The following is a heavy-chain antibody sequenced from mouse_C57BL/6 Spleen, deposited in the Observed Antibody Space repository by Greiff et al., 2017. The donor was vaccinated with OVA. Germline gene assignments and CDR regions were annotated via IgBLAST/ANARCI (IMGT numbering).Heavy chain of an antibody. CDR2: ISSGSSTI. V-gene: IGHV5-17*01. CDR3: ARTYDYDGSYWYFDV. D-gene: IGHD2-4*01. J-gene: IGHJ1*03. Sequence: VQLKESGGGLVKPGGSLKLSCAASGFTFSDYGMHWVRQAPEKGLEWVAYISSGSSTIYYADTVKGRFTISRDNAKNTLFLQMTSLRSEDTAMYYCARTYDYDGSYWYFDVWGTGTTVTVSS. CDR1: GFTFSDYG.